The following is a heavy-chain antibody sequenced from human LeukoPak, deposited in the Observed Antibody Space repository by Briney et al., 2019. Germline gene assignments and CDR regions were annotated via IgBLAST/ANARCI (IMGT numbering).Heavy chain of an antibody. J-gene: IGHJ4*02. Sequence: GGSLRLSCAASGFTFSSYSMHWVRQAPGKGLEWVAVISYDGINKYYADSVKGRFTISRDNSKNTLYLQINSLRAEDTAVYYCARRWWQQLVVTLFDYWGQGTLVTVSS. CDR3: ARRWWQQLVVTLFDY. V-gene: IGHV3-30-3*01. D-gene: IGHD6-13*01. CDR1: GFTFSSYS. CDR2: ISYDGINK.